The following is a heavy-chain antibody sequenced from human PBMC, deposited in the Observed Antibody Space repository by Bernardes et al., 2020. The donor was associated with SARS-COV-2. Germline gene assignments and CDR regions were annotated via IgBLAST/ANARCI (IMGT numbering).Heavy chain of an antibody. CDR3: AKDRLWKNRLAVGGSHFDS. Sequence: GGSLRLSCAASGFTFSNYAMHWVRQAPGKGLEWVALISFDGSKTYYGDSVRGRFTISRDSSKDTLYLQMNSLRADDTAVYYCAKDRLWKNRLAVGGSHFDSWGLGTLVTVSS. CDR1: GFTFSNYA. D-gene: IGHD6-19*01. CDR2: ISFDGSKT. V-gene: IGHV3-30*18. J-gene: IGHJ4*02.